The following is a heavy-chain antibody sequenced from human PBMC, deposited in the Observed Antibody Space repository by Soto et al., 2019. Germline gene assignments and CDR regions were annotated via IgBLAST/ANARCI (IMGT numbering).Heavy chain of an antibody. CDR2: INHSGST. Sequence: SETLSLTCAVYGGSFSGYYWSWIRQPPGKGLEWIGEINHSGSTNYNPSLKSRVTISVDTSKNQFSLKLSSVTAADTAVYYCARRGRRLVAKPGGALGYFDYWGQGTLVTVSS. J-gene: IGHJ4*02. V-gene: IGHV4-34*01. CDR3: ARRGRRLVAKPGGALGYFDY. CDR1: GGSFSGYY. D-gene: IGHD2-15*01.